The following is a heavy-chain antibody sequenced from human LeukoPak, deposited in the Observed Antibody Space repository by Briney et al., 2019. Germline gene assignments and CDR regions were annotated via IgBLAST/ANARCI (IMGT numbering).Heavy chain of an antibody. J-gene: IGHJ5*02. D-gene: IGHD2-15*01. CDR3: ARVWGARYCSGGSCSLNWFDP. V-gene: IGHV4-30-2*01. CDR2: IYRSGST. CDR1: GGSISSGGYS. Sequence: SETLSLTCAVSGGSISSGGYSWSWIRQPPGKGLEWIGYIYRSGSTYYNPSLKSRVTISVDRSKNQFSLKLSSVTAADTAVYYCARVWGARYCSGGSCSLNWFDPWGQGTLVTVSS.